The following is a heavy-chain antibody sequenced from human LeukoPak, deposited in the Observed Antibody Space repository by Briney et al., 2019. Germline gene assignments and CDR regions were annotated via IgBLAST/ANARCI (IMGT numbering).Heavy chain of an antibody. CDR2: ISYDGSNT. V-gene: IGHV3-30*18. CDR3: AKDPFSCRSSGCHGIDY. CDR1: GFTFSSYG. Sequence: SGGSLRLSCAASGFTFSSYGMHWVRQAPGKGLEWVAVISYDGSNTYYADSVKGRFTISRDNCKNTLYLQMNSLRAEDTALYYCAKDPFSCRSSGCHGIDYWGQGTLVTVSS. D-gene: IGHD6-19*01. J-gene: IGHJ4*02.